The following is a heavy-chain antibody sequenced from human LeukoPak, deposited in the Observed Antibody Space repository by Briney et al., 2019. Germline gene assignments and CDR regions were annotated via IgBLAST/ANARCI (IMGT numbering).Heavy chain of an antibody. Sequence: GGSLRLSCAASGFTFSFYWMHWVRQAPGKGPVWVSRIKSDGSSTSYADSVKGRFTISRDNAKNTLYLQMNSLRAEDTAVYYSARDLNTCFDPWGQGTLVTVSS. V-gene: IGHV3-74*01. J-gene: IGHJ5*02. CDR3: ARDLNTCFDP. CDR1: GFTFSFYW. CDR2: IKSDGSST.